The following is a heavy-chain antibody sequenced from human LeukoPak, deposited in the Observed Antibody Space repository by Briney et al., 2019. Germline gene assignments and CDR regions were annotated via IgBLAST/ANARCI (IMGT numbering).Heavy chain of an antibody. D-gene: IGHD5-12*01. CDR2: IIPIFGTA. V-gene: IGHV1-69*05. Sequence: SVKVSCKASGGTFSSYAISWVRQAPAQGLVWMGRIIPIFGTANYAQKYQGRSTITTDESTSTAYMELSSLGSEDTAVYYCARATSRGYSGCEGNWFDPWGQGTLVTVSS. CDR1: GGTFSSYA. J-gene: IGHJ5*02. CDR3: ARATSRGYSGCEGNWFDP.